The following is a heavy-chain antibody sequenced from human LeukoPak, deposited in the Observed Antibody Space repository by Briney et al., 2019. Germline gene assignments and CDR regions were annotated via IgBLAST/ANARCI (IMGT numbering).Heavy chain of an antibody. CDR1: GYPFTDYY. J-gene: IGHJ6*03. V-gene: IGHV1-46*01. CDR2: FNPSGGST. Sequence: ASVKVSCKASGYPFTDYYIHWVRQAPGQGLEWMGWFNPSGGSTSYAQKFQGRVTLTRDMSTSTVYMELSSLRSEDTAVYYCASSGYSSSWYRAEYPYYMDVWGKGTTVTVSS. D-gene: IGHD6-13*01. CDR3: ASSGYSSSWYRAEYPYYMDV.